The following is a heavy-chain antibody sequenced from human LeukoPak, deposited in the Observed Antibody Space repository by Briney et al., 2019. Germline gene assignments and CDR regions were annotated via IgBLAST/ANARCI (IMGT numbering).Heavy chain of an antibody. Sequence: GGSLRLSCAASGFTISNYGMHWVRQAPGKGLEWVAFIRYDGSNKYYADSVKGRFTISRDNSKNTLYLQMNSLRAEDTAVYYCAKDPRAAAARAPEYFQHWGQGTLVTVSS. J-gene: IGHJ1*01. CDR2: IRYDGSNK. V-gene: IGHV3-30*02. D-gene: IGHD2-15*01. CDR3: AKDPRAAAARAPEYFQH. CDR1: GFTISNYG.